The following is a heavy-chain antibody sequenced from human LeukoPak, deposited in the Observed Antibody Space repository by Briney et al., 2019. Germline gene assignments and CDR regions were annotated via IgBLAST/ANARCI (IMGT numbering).Heavy chain of an antibody. CDR1: ICSFFAHA. CDR3: ARGITIFGVVNDAFDI. V-gene: IGHV3-74*01. Sequence: GGSESLSFASPICSFFAHAISRCRQAPPNVLLSVARFVSDGSSTTYADSVKGRFTISRDNAKNTLYLQMNSLRAEDTAVYYCARGITIFGVVNDAFDIWGQGTMVTVSS. D-gene: IGHD3-3*01. CDR2: FVSDGSST. J-gene: IGHJ3*02.